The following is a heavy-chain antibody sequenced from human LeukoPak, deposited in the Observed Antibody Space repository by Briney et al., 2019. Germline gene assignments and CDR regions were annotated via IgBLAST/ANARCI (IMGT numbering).Heavy chain of an antibody. CDR3: ARGCMGWLHRKGWFDP. D-gene: IGHD5-24*01. J-gene: IGHJ5*02. CDR2: IYYSGSA. Sequence: SETLSLTCIVSGGSISNSSYYWGWIRQPPGKGLEWIGSIYYSGSAYYNPSLKSRVTISVDTSKNQFSLKLSSVTAADTAVYYCARGCMGWLHRKGWFDPWGQGTLVTVSS. CDR1: GGSISNSSYY. V-gene: IGHV4-39*07.